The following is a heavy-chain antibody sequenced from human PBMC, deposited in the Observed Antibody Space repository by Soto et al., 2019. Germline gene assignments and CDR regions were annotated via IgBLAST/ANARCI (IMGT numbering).Heavy chain of an antibody. CDR3: ASDIFYYDSDGYYFEFDY. D-gene: IGHD3-22*01. CDR1: GFSLTDTRMG. J-gene: IGHJ4*02. Sequence: SGPTLVNPTETLTLTCSVSGFSLTDTRMGVSWIRQAPGKALEWLAHIISNDDKSYSTSLKSRLTISKDTSKGQVVLRMTNMDPVDTGRYYCASDIFYYDSDGYYFEFDYWGPGTLVTVSS. CDR2: IISNDDK. V-gene: IGHV2-26*01.